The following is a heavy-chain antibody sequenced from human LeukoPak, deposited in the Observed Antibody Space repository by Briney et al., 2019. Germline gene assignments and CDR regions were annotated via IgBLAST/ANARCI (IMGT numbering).Heavy chain of an antibody. CDR2: IYYSGST. J-gene: IGHJ4*02. V-gene: IGHV4-59*01. D-gene: IGHD3-22*01. CDR1: GGSISSYY. Sequence: SETLSLTCTVSGGSISSYYWSWIRQPPGKGLEWIGYIYYSGSTNYNPSLKSRVTISVDTSKNQFSLRLTSVTAADTAVYYCARASYYDITSLGYWGQGTLVTVSS. CDR3: ARASYYDITSLGY.